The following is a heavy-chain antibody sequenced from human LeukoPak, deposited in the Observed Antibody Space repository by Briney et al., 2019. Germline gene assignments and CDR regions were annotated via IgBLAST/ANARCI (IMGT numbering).Heavy chain of an antibody. CDR3: ARQWRLGARSGFGD. CDR1: GGSISSSSYY. J-gene: IGHJ1*01. Sequence: SETLSLTCTVSGGSISSSSYYCVWIRQPPGKGLEWIGSIYYSGRTYYNPSLKCRVTISVDTSKNQFSLKLSSVTAADAAVYYCARQWRLGARSGFGDWGQGTLVTVSS. D-gene: IGHD3-3*01. V-gene: IGHV4-39*01. CDR2: IYYSGRT.